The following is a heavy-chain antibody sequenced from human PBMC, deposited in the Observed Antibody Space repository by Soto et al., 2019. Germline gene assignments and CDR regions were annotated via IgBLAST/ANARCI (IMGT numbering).Heavy chain of an antibody. CDR3: ARQRDYYGSGSPGDYYGMDV. CDR1: GGSVSSGSHY. CDR2: IYYSGST. Sequence: SETLSLTCTVSGGSVSSGSHYWGWIRQPPGKGLEWIGSIYYSGSTYYNPSLKSRATISVDTSKNQFSLKLSSVTAADTAVYYCARQRDYYGSGSPGDYYGMDVWGQGTTVTVSS. D-gene: IGHD3-10*01. J-gene: IGHJ6*02. V-gene: IGHV4-39*01.